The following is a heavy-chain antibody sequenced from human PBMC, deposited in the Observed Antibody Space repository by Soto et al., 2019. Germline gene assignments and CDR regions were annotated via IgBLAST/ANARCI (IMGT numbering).Heavy chain of an antibody. J-gene: IGHJ4*02. CDR2: IIPIFGTA. CDR1: GGTFSSYA. Sequence: ASVKVSCKASGGTFSSYAISWVRQAPGQGLEWMGGIIPIFGTANYAQKFQGRVTITADESTSTAYMELSSLRSEDTAVYYCARDSGGLRLGELSLQPWGQGTLVTVSS. V-gene: IGHV1-69*13. D-gene: IGHD3-16*02. CDR3: ARDSGGLRLGELSLQP.